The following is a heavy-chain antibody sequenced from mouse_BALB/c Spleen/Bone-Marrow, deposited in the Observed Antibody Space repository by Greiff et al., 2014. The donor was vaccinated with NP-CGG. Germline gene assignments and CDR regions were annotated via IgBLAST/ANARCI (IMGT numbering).Heavy chain of an antibody. V-gene: IGHV14-3*02. Sequence: VQLQQPGAELVKPGASVKLSCTTSGFNIKDTYIHWGKQRPEQGLEWIGRIDPANGNTKYDPEFQGKAPITADTSSNTAYLHLSSLTSEDTAVYSCAHDAPFAYWGQGTLVTVSA. D-gene: IGHD2-3*01. CDR1: GFNIKDTY. J-gene: IGHJ3*01. CDR2: IDPANGNT. CDR3: AHDAPFAY.